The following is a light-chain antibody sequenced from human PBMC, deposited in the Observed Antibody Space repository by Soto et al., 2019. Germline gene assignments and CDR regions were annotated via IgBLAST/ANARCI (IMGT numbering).Light chain of an antibody. V-gene: IGLV2-14*01. Sequence: QSVLTQPASVSGSPGQSITISCTGTSSDVGGYNYVSWYQQHPGKAPKLMIYDVSNRLSGISNRFSGSKSGITASLTISGLLPEDEADYYCTSYTSSNTYVFGTGTKVTVL. CDR3: TSYTSSNTYV. J-gene: IGLJ1*01. CDR2: DVS. CDR1: SSDVGGYNY.